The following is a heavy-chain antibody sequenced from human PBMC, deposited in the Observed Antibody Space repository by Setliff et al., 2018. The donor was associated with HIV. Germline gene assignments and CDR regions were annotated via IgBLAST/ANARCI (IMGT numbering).Heavy chain of an antibody. D-gene: IGHD2-2*01. Sequence: PSETLSLTCGVSGYSLTSGYYWGWIRQPPGKGLEWIGSIHDSGGTYYNPSLKSRLTISVDTSKNQFSLKLSSVTAADTAVYYCARDKTYCNYSRCSRAGWYFDLWGRGTLVTVSS. CDR2: IHDSGGT. J-gene: IGHJ2*01. CDR3: ARDKTYCNYSRCSRAGWYFDL. V-gene: IGHV4-38-2*02. CDR1: GYSLTSGYY.